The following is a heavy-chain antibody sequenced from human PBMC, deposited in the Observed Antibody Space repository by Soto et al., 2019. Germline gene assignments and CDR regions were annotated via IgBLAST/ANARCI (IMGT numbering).Heavy chain of an antibody. CDR3: TADAGSY. D-gene: IGHD1-26*01. J-gene: IGHJ4*02. Sequence: PSETLSLTCTVSGASVTSDNYYWSWIRQPPGKGLEWIGYIYYSGSINYNPSLKSRVTISLDTSKNQFSLRLSSVTAADTAVYYCTADAGSYWGQGTLVTVSS. V-gene: IGHV4-61*01. CDR2: IYYSGSI. CDR1: GASVTSDNYY.